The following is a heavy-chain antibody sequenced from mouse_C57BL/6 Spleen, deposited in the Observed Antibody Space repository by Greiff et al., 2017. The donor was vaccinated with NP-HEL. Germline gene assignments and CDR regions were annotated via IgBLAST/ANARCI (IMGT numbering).Heavy chain of an antibody. CDR2: INSDGGST. CDR1: EYEFPSHD. V-gene: IGHV5-2*01. D-gene: IGHD2-14*01. J-gene: IGHJ4*01. CDR3: ARQGTTRAGAMDY. Sequence: EVQVVESGGGLVQPGESLKLSCESNEYEFPSHDMSWVRKTPEKRLELVAAINSDGGSTYYPDTMERRFILSRDNTKKTLYLQMSSLRSEDTALYYCARQGTTRAGAMDYWGQGTSVTVSS.